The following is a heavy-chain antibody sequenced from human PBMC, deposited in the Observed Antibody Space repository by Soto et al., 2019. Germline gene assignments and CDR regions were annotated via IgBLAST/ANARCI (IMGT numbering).Heavy chain of an antibody. CDR1: GASISGFY. V-gene: IGHV4-4*07. CDR2: IYATGTT. Sequence: PSETLSLTGTVSGASISGFYWSWIRKSAGKGLEWIGRIYATGTTDYNPSLKSRVMMSVDTSKKQFSLKLRSVTAADTAVYYCVRDGTKTLRDWFDPWGQGTLVTVSS. D-gene: IGHD1-1*01. J-gene: IGHJ5*02. CDR3: VRDGTKTLRDWFDP.